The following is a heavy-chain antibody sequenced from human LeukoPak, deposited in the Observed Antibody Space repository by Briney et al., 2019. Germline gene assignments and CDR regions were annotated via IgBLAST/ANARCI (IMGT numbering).Heavy chain of an antibody. D-gene: IGHD1-14*01. J-gene: IGHJ4*02. CDR3: ARVNVSDGSVYRTHFDN. CDR1: GDSISSPYY. Sequence: PSETLSLTCTVSGDSISSPYYWGWTRQPPGKGLEWIGSMYHGGSTYYSPSLRSRVTLSVDTSKNQFSLKLSTVTAADTAVYFCARVNVSDGSVYRTHFDNWGQGTLVTVSS. V-gene: IGHV4-38-2*02. CDR2: MYHGGST.